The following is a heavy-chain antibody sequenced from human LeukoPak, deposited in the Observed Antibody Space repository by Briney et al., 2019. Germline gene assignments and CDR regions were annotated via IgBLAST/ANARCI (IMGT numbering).Heavy chain of an antibody. Sequence: SVKVSCKASGGTFSSYAISWVRQAPGQGLEWMGRIIPILGIANYAQKFQGRVTITADKSTSTAYMELSSLRSEDTAVYYCARATPGVGGDYFDYWGQGTLVTVSS. CDR3: ARATPGVGGDYFDY. V-gene: IGHV1-69*04. D-gene: IGHD3-10*01. CDR1: GGTFSSYA. CDR2: IIPILGIA. J-gene: IGHJ4*02.